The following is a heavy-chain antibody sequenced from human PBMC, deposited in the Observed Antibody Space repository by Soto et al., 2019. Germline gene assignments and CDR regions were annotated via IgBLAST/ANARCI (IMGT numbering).Heavy chain of an antibody. V-gene: IGHV3-7*01. J-gene: IGHJ4*02. CDR2: IKQDGSEK. CDR1: GFTFSSYW. CDR3: ARGDYSSGWYFDY. D-gene: IGHD6-19*01. Sequence: GGSLRLSCAASGFTFSSYWMSWVRQAPGKGLEWVANIKQDGSEKYYVDSVKGRFTISRDNAKNSLYLQMNSLRAEDTAVYYCARGDYSSGWYFDYWGQGTLVTVSS.